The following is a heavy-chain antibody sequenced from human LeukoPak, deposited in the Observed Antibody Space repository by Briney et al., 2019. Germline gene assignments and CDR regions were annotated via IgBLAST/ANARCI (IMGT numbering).Heavy chain of an antibody. CDR3: ARGSIGYYYDSSGYYWFQH. D-gene: IGHD3-22*01. V-gene: IGHV1-69*04. J-gene: IGHJ1*01. Sequence: SVKVSCKASGGTFSSYAISWVRQAPGQGLEWMGRIIPILGIANCAQKFQGRATITADKSTSTAYMELSSLRSEDTAVYYCARGSIGYYYDSSGYYWFQHWGQGTLVTVSS. CDR2: IIPILGIA. CDR1: GGTFSSYA.